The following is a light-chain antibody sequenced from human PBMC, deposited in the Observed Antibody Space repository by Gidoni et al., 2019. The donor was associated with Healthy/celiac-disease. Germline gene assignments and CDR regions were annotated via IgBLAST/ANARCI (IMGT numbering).Light chain of an antibody. CDR3: QQYDNLPIT. CDR1: QDISNY. CDR2: DAS. V-gene: IGKV1-33*01. J-gene: IGKJ5*01. Sequence: DIQLTQSPSSLSAYVGDRVTITCQASQDISNYLNWYQQKPGKAPKLLTYDASNLETGVPSRFSGSGSGTDFTFTISSLQHEDIETYYCQQYDNLPITFGQGTRLEIK.